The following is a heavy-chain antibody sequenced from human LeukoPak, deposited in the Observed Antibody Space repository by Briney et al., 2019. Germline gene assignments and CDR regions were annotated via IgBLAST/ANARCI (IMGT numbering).Heavy chain of an antibody. CDR3: ANWGQYCSSTSCLSAFDI. CDR1: GFTFSSYG. D-gene: IGHD2-2*01. Sequence: PGGSLRLSCAASGFTFSSYGMHWVRQAPGKGLEWVAFIRNVGSNYYHADSVKGRFTISRDNSKNTLYLQMNSLRAEDTAVYYCANWGQYCSSTSCLSAFDIWGQGTMVTVSS. V-gene: IGHV3-30*02. J-gene: IGHJ3*02. CDR2: IRNVGSNY.